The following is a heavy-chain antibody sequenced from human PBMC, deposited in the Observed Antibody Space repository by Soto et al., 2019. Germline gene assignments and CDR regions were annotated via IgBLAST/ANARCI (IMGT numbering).Heavy chain of an antibody. CDR3: ARGFGDYSSSDY. V-gene: IGHV1-8*01. CDR1: GYTFTSYD. Sequence: QVQLVQSGAEVKKPGASVKVSCKASGYTFTSYDINWVRQATGQGLEWMGWMNPNSGNTGYAQKFQGRVTMTRNTSIRTSYIELSILRSEDTAVYYCARGFGDYSSSDYWVQGTLVTVSS. CDR2: MNPNSGNT. J-gene: IGHJ4*02. D-gene: IGHD4-17*01.